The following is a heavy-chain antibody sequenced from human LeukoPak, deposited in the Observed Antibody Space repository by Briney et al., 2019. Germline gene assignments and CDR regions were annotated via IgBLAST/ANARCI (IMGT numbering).Heavy chain of an antibody. CDR3: ARQTTSGYLDY. J-gene: IGHJ4*02. V-gene: IGHV4-34*01. CDR1: GGSLSGYY. D-gene: IGHD3-22*01. CDR2: INHSGST. Sequence: PSETLSLTCSVYGGSLSGYYWSRIRQTPGKGLELIGEINHSGSTTYYPSFKNRVTISVDTSKNQFSLKLSSVTAADRALYYCARQTTSGYLDYWGQGTLVTVS.